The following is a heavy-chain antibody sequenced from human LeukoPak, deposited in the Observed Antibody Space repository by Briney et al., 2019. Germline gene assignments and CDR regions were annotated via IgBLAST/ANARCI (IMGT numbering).Heavy chain of an antibody. V-gene: IGHV1-18*01. D-gene: IGHD3-10*01. CDR1: GYTFTSYG. Sequence: ASVKVSCKASGYTFTSYGISWVRQAPGQGLEWMGWISAYNGNTNYAQKLQGRVTMTTDTSTSTAYMELRSLRSDDTAVYYCARDSVLLWFGELIPYYMDVWGKGTTVTVSS. CDR3: ARDSVLLWFGELIPYYMDV. J-gene: IGHJ6*03. CDR2: ISAYNGNT.